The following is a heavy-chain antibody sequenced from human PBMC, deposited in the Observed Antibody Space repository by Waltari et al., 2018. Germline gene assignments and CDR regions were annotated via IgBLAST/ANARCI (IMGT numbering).Heavy chain of an antibody. CDR3: ARGRGYSYGTPAY. CDR1: GGSFSGYY. CDR2: INHSGST. V-gene: IGHV4-34*01. Sequence: QVQLQQWGAGLLKPSETLSLTCAVYGGSFSGYYWSWIRQPPGKGLEWIGEINHSGSTNYNPSLKSRVTISVDTSKNQFSLKLSSVTAADTAVYYCARGRGYSYGTPAYWGQGTLVTVSS. J-gene: IGHJ4*02. D-gene: IGHD5-18*01.